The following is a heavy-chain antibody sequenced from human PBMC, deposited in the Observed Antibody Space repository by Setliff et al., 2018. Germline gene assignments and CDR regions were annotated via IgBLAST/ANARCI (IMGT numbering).Heavy chain of an antibody. J-gene: IGHJ3*02. D-gene: IGHD6-13*01. CDR1: GGSISSYY. CDR2: IHYSGSP. V-gene: IGHV4-59*01. CDR3: ARTMYSSSWYGAFDI. Sequence: ETLSLTCTVSGGSISSYYWNWIRQPPGKGLEWIGYIHYSGSPNYHSSLKSRVSTSVDTSQNQISLKLSSVTAADTAVYYCARTMYSSSWYGAFDIWGQGTMVTVSS.